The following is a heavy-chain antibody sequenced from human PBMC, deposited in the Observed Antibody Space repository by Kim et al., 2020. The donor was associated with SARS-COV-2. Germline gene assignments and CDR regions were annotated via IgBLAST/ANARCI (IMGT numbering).Heavy chain of an antibody. CDR2: IYSGGSST. J-gene: IGHJ4*02. CDR3: AKAYSGSSQHFDY. Sequence: GGSLRLSCAASGFTFSSYAMSWVRQAPGKGLEWVSVIYSGGSSTYYADSVKGRFTISRDNSKNTLYLQMNSLRAEDTAVYYCAKAYSGSSQHFDYWGQGTLVTVSS. D-gene: IGHD1-26*01. CDR1: GFTFSSYA. V-gene: IGHV3-23*03.